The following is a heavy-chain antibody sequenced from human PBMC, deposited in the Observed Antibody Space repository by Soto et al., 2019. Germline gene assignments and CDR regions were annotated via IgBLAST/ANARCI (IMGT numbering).Heavy chain of an antibody. Sequence: QVQLQQWCEGLLKPSETLSLTCAVYGGSFSGYYWSWIRQPPGKGLEWIGEINHSGSTNYNPSLKSRVTISVDTSKNQFSLKLSSVTDADTAVYYCARMDGDSTFVDYWGQGTLVTVSS. CDR2: INHSGST. D-gene: IGHD4-17*01. V-gene: IGHV4-34*01. J-gene: IGHJ4*02. CDR1: GGSFSGYY. CDR3: ARMDGDSTFVDY.